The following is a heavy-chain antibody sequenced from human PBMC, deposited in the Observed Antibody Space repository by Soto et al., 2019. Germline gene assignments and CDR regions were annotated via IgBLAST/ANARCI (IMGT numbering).Heavy chain of an antibody. D-gene: IGHD2-15*01. Sequence: PSETLSLTCTVSGGSISSGGYYWSWIRQHPGKGLEWIGYIYYSGSTYYNPSLKSRVTISVDTSKNQFSPKLSSVTAADTAVYYCATSEGYCSGGSCYSAYYFDYWGQGTLVTVSS. V-gene: IGHV4-31*03. CDR1: GGSISSGGYY. CDR3: ATSEGYCSGGSCYSAYYFDY. CDR2: IYYSGST. J-gene: IGHJ4*02.